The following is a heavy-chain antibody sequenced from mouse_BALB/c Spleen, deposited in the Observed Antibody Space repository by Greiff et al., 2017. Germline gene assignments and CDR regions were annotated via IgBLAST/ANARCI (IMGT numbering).Heavy chain of an antibody. D-gene: IGHD1-1*01. CDR2: IYPGDGDT. CDR3: ARKAITTNYAMDY. Sequence: QVQLQQSGAELVRPGTSVKISCKASGYIFTSYWMQWVKQRPGQGLEWIGAIYPGDGDTRYTQKFKGKATLTADKSSSTAYMQLSSLASEDSAVYYCARKAITTNYAMDYWGQGTSVTVSS. V-gene: IGHV1-87*01. J-gene: IGHJ4*01. CDR1: GYIFTSYW.